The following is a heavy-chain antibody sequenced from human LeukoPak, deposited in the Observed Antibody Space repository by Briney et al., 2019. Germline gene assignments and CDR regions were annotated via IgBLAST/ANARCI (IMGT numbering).Heavy chain of an antibody. J-gene: IGHJ6*03. CDR1: GYTFTSYY. CDR2: INPSGGST. V-gene: IGHV1-46*01. Sequence: ASVKVSCKASGYTFTSYYMHWVRQAPGQGLEWMGIINPSGGSTSYAQKFQGRVTMTRDMSTSTVYMELSSLRSEDTAVYYCARDVATRYMDVWGKGTTVTVSS. D-gene: IGHD5-12*01. CDR3: ARDVATRYMDV.